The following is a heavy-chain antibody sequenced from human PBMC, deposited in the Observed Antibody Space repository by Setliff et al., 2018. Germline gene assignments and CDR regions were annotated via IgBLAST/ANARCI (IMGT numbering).Heavy chain of an antibody. J-gene: IGHJ5*02. Sequence: SETLSLTCTVSGGSISSYYWSWIRQPPGKGLEWIGYIYYSGSTNYNPSLKSRVTISVDKSKNQFSLKLSSVTAADTAVYYCARERRGGGSPAIPINWFDPWGQGTLVTVSS. D-gene: IGHD2-15*01. CDR2: IYYSGST. CDR3: ARERRGGGSPAIPINWFDP. V-gene: IGHV4-59*12. CDR1: GGSISSYY.